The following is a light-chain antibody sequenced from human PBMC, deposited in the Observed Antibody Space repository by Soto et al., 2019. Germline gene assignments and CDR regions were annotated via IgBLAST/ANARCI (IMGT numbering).Light chain of an antibody. CDR3: CSYATSSTYV. CDR2: EGS. V-gene: IGLV2-23*01. CDR1: SSDVGSYNV. J-gene: IGLJ1*01. Sequence: QSVLTQPASVSGSPGQSITISCTGISSDVGSYNVVSWYQQHPGKAPKLMIYEGSKRPSGVSNRFSGSKSGNTASLTISGLQAEDEADYYCCSYATSSTYVFGIGTKLTVL.